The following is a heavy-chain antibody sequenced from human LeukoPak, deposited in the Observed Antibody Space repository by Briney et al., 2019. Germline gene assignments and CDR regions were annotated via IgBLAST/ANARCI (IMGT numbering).Heavy chain of an antibody. CDR2: IKQDGSAK. J-gene: IGHJ4*02. D-gene: IGHD1-1*01. Sequence: GVSLRLFCAASGFIVRNYWMSWARQAPGKGLEWVANIKQDGSAKYYADSVKGRFAISRDNAKNSLYLQMNSLRGEDTAVYYCTRVDLANWNPGDDWGQGTLVTVSS. CDR3: TRVDLANWNPGDD. CDR1: GFIVRNYW. V-gene: IGHV3-7*01.